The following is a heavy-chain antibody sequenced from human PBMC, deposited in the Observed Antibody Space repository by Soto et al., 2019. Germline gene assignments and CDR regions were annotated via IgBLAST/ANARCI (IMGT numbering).Heavy chain of an antibody. CDR3: ARETSYSSSSDYYYGMDV. CDR1: GYTFTSYG. J-gene: IGHJ6*02. V-gene: IGHV1-18*01. D-gene: IGHD6-6*01. CDR2: ISPNSGNT. Sequence: EASVKVSCKASGYTFTSYGISWVRQAPGQGLEWMGWISPNSGNTNYAQKFQGRVTMTRDTSTSTAYMELSRLRSDDTAVYYCARETSYSSSSDYYYGMDVWGQGTTVTVSS.